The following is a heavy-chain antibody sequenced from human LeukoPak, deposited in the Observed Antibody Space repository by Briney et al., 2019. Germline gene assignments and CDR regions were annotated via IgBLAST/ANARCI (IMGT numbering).Heavy chain of an antibody. D-gene: IGHD3-10*01. CDR3: ARGSITMVRGVIITTQDAFDI. J-gene: IGHJ3*02. Sequence: GRSLRLSCAASGFTFSTNGMHWVRQAPGKGLEWVTVISSDRSNKYYADSVKGRFTISRDNSKNTLYLQMNSLRAEDTAVYYCARGSITMVRGVIITTQDAFDIWGQGTMVTVSS. CDR1: GFTFSTNG. CDR2: ISSDRSNK. V-gene: IGHV3-30*03.